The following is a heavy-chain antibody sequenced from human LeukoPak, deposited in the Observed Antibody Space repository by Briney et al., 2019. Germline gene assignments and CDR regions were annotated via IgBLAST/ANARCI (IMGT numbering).Heavy chain of an antibody. D-gene: IGHD3-22*01. CDR2: IYYSGST. J-gene: IGHJ3*02. CDR1: GGSISSYY. CDR3: ASWYYYDSSGYYKESAFDI. V-gene: IGHV4-59*06. Sequence: SETLSLTCTVSGGSISSYYWSWIRQHPGKGLEWIGYIYYSGSTYYNPSLKSRVTISVDTSKNQFSLKLSSVTAADTAVYYCASWYYYDSSGYYKESAFDIWGQGTMVTVSS.